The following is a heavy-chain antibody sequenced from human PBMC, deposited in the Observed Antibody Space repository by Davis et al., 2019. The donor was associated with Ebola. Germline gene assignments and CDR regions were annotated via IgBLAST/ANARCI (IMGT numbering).Heavy chain of an antibody. CDR3: ARDPFGRKGYFDRRMDV. V-gene: IGHV4-31*03. CDR1: GGSISSGGYY. J-gene: IGHJ6*02. CDR2: IYYSGST. Sequence: PSETLSLTCTVSGGSISSGGYYWSWIRQHPGKGLEWIGYIYYSGSTYYNPSLKSRVTISVDTSKNQFSLKLSSVTAADTAVYYCARDPFGRKGYFDRRMDVLGQGTTVTVSS. D-gene: IGHD3-9*01.